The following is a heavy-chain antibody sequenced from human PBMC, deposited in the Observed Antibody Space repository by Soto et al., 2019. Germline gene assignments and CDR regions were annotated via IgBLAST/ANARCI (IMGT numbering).Heavy chain of an antibody. CDR2: IYYSGST. D-gene: IGHD3-22*01. Sequence: PSETLSLTCTVSGGSISSGDYYWSWIRQHPGKGLEWIGYIYYSGSTYYNPSLKSRVTISFDTSKNQFSLKLTSVTAADTAVFYCARNYVSTGLYFDLWGQGTLVTVSS. J-gene: IGHJ4*02. CDR3: ARNYVSTGLYFDL. V-gene: IGHV4-31*03. CDR1: GGSISSGDYY.